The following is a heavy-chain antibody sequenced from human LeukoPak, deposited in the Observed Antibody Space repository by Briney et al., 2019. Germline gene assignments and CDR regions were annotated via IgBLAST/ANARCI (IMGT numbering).Heavy chain of an antibody. CDR1: GYTFTGYY. D-gene: IGHD3-10*01. V-gene: IGHV1-8*03. CDR2: MNPNSGNT. J-gene: IGHJ6*03. Sequence: ASVKVSCKASGYTFTGYYMHWVRQAPGQGLEWMGWMNPNSGNTGYAQKFQGRVTITRNTSISTAYMELSSLRSEDTAVYYCARNTYYYGSGSRYYYYMDVWGKGTTVTVSS. CDR3: ARNTYYYGSGSRYYYYMDV.